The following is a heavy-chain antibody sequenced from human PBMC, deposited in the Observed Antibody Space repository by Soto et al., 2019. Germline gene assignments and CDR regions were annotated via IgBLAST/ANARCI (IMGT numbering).Heavy chain of an antibody. Sequence: PSETLSLTCAVSGGSISSGGYSWSWIRQPPGKGLEWIGYIYHSGSTYYNPSLKSRVTISVDRSKNQFSLKLSSVTAADTAVYYCATYTAMALDFDYWGQGTLVTVSS. J-gene: IGHJ4*02. CDR3: ATYTAMALDFDY. CDR1: GGSISSGGYS. D-gene: IGHD5-18*01. CDR2: IYHSGST. V-gene: IGHV4-30-2*01.